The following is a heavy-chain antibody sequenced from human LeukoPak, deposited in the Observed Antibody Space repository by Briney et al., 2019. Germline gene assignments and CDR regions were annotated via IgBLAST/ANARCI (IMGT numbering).Heavy chain of an antibody. CDR3: AGDRIVLMVYATQDYYYMDV. J-gene: IGHJ6*03. Sequence: PGGSLRLSCAASGFTFSDYYMSWIRQAPGKGLEWVSYISSSGSTIYYADSVKGRFTISRDNAKNSLYLQMNSLRAEDTAVYYCAGDRIVLMVYATQDYYYMDVWGKGTTVTVSS. V-gene: IGHV3-11*04. D-gene: IGHD2-8*01. CDR1: GFTFSDYY. CDR2: ISSSGSTI.